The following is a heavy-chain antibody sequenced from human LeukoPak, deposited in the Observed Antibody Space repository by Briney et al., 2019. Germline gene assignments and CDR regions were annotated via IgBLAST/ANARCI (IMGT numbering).Heavy chain of an antibody. D-gene: IGHD1-1*01. J-gene: IGHJ4*02. CDR1: GFTFRNYV. Sequence: GGSLRLSCAASGFTFRNYVIHWVRQAPGKGLEWVSSIVSSSSSIYYADSVKGRFTISRDNAQNSLYLQMNSLRVEDTAIYYCARGYEGFDYWGQGTLVTVSS. CDR2: IVSSSSSI. CDR3: ARGYEGFDY. V-gene: IGHV3-21*06.